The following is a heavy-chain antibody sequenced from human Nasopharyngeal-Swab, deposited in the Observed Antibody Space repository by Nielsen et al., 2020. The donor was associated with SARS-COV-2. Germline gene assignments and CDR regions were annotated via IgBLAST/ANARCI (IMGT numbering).Heavy chain of an antibody. CDR2: IYSAGQT. D-gene: IGHD3-3*01. J-gene: IGHJ4*02. Sequence: GESLKISCAASGFTVSGNFMTWVRQAPGKGLEWVSVIYSAGQTNYADSVKGRFTISRENSKNTLYLQMNSLRAEDTAVYYCARGVGVDDFWSGRFDYWGQGTLVTVSS. CDR3: ARGVGVDDFWSGRFDY. V-gene: IGHV3-53*01. CDR1: GFTVSGNF.